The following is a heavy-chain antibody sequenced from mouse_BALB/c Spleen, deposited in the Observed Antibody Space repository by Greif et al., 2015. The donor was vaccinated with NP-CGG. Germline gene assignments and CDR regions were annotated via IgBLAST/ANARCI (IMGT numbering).Heavy chain of an antibody. Sequence: QVQLQQPGAVLVRPGASVTLSCKASGYTFTDYEMHWVKQTPVHGLEWIGAIDPETGGTAYNQKFKGKATLTADKSSSTAYMELRSLTSEDSAVYYCTRAYGDYFDYWGQGTTLTVSS. D-gene: IGHD1-1*01. CDR2: IDPETGGT. CDR3: TRAYGDYFDY. J-gene: IGHJ2*01. V-gene: IGHV1-15*01. CDR1: GYTFTDYE.